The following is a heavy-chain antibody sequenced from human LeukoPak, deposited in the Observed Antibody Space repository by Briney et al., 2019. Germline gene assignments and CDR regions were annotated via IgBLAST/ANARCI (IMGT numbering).Heavy chain of an antibody. CDR1: GGSISSYY. CDR3: ARHRPLFSGTDYHFDY. Sequence: SETLSLTCTVSGGSISSYYWSWIRQPPGKGLEWIGYIYTSGSTNYNPSLKSRVTISVDTSKNHFSLKLSSVTAADAAVYYCARHRPLFSGTDYHFDYWGQGTLVTVSS. D-gene: IGHD1-1*01. J-gene: IGHJ4*02. V-gene: IGHV4-4*09. CDR2: IYTSGST.